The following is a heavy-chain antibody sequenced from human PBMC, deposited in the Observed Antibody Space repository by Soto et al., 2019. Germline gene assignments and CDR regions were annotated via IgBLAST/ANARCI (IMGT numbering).Heavy chain of an antibody. CDR2: INLSGGST. CDR3: ARDTSDYGDYVFEGPFDY. D-gene: IGHD4-17*01. Sequence: ASVKVSCKASGYTFTNYYLHWVRQAPGQGLEWMGIINLSGGSTTYAQKFQGRVTMTRDTSTTTVYMELSSLRSEDTAVYYCARDTSDYGDYVFEGPFDYWGQGTLVTVSS. V-gene: IGHV1-46*01. CDR1: GYTFTNYY. J-gene: IGHJ4*02.